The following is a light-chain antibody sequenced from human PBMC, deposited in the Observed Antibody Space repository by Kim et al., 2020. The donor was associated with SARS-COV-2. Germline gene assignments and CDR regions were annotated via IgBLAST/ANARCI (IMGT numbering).Light chain of an antibody. Sequence: AIRMTQSPSSFSASTGDRVTITCRASQGISSYLAWYQQKPGKAPKLLIYAASTLQSGVPSRFSGSGSATDFTLTISCLQSEDFATYYCQQYYSYPYTFGQGTKLEI. V-gene: IGKV1-8*01. CDR2: AAS. CDR1: QGISSY. CDR3: QQYYSYPYT. J-gene: IGKJ2*01.